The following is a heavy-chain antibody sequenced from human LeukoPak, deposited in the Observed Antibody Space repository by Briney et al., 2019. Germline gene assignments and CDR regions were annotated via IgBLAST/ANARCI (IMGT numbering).Heavy chain of an antibody. CDR2: ICPGDTDS. Sequence: GESLKISCKGSGYSFPSYWIGWVRQMPVTGLEWMGIICPGDTDSRYSPSFQGQVTISADKSISTAYLQWSSLKASDTAMYYCARWNSSSTGGMDVWGQGTTVTVSS. CDR3: ARWNSSSTGGMDV. D-gene: IGHD6-6*01. CDR1: GYSFPSYW. J-gene: IGHJ6*02. V-gene: IGHV5-51*01.